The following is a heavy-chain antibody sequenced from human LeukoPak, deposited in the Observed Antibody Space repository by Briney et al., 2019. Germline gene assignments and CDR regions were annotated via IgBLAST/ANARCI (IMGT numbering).Heavy chain of an antibody. CDR2: INQDGSEK. D-gene: IGHD5-12*01. CDR3: AKRATMSGATYYFDY. Sequence: GGSLRLSCAASGFTFSTYWWVWVRRAPGKELGWGASINQDGSEKYYVDSMRGRFTISRDNARNSLYLQMNSLRAEDTAVYYCAKRATMSGATYYFDYWGQGTLVTVSS. J-gene: IGHJ4*02. V-gene: IGHV3-7*03. CDR1: GFTFSTYW.